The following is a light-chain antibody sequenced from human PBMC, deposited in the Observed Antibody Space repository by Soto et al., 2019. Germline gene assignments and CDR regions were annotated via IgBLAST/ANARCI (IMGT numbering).Light chain of an antibody. CDR3: QHYNSYSEA. CDR2: DAS. J-gene: IGKJ1*01. CDR1: QSISTW. Sequence: DIQMTQSPSTLSASVGDRVTLTCRSSQSISTWVAWYQQKPGKAPKLLSYDASSLEGGVPSRFRGSGSGTEFTLTISSLKPDDFETYYCQHYNSYSEAFGQGTKVDIK. V-gene: IGKV1-5*01.